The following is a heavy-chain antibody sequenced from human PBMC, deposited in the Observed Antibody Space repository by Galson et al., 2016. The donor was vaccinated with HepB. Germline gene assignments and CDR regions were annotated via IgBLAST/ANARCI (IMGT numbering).Heavy chain of an antibody. CDR3: ARVEYASSTGANRFDY. J-gene: IGHJ4*02. D-gene: IGHD6-6*01. Sequence: SVKVSCKASGYTFTSYDIHWVRQATGQGLEWMGWMNPNSGNTGYAQKFQGRVTLTRSTSKSTVYMELSSLRSEDMVMYYCARVEYASSTGANRFDYWGQGTPVAVSS. CDR1: GYTFTSYD. V-gene: IGHV1-8*02. CDR2: MNPNSGNT.